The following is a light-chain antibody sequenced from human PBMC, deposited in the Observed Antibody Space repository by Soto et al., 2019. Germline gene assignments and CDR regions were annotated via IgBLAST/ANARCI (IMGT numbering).Light chain of an antibody. V-gene: IGLV2-14*01. Sequence: QSALTQPVSVSGSPGQSITISCTGTSSDIGAFNYVSWFQQHPGKTPKLIILEVVNRPSGVSNRFSGSKSGNTASLTISGLQADDEADYYCSSYTRRTTVLFGGGTEVTVL. CDR3: SSYTRRTTVL. CDR2: EVV. J-gene: IGLJ2*01. CDR1: SSDIGAFNY.